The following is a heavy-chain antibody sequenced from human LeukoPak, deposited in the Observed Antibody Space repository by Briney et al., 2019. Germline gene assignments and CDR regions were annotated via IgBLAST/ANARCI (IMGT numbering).Heavy chain of an antibody. D-gene: IGHD2/OR15-2a*01. Sequence: GGSLRLSCAASGFTFSSYGMHWVRQAPGKGLEWVSSINNVASHIYYAGSVRGRFTISRDNAKNSVYLQMNSLRAEDTAVYYCTRDATYYLRYGYFDYWGQGTLVTVSS. CDR1: GFTFSSYG. CDR2: INNVASHI. V-gene: IGHV3-21*01. J-gene: IGHJ4*02. CDR3: TRDATYYLRYGYFDY.